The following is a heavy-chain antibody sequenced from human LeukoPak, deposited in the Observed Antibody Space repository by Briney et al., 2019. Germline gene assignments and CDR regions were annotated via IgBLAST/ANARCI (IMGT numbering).Heavy chain of an antibody. CDR2: IYTSGST. J-gene: IGHJ4*02. V-gene: IGHV4-4*07. CDR1: GGSISSYY. D-gene: IGHD2-2*01. CDR3: ARAPEGGYCSSTSCYSSPFDY. Sequence: PSETLSLTCTVSGGSISSYYWSWIRQPAGKGLEWIGRIYTSGSTNYNPSLKSRVTMSVDTSKNQFSLKLSSVTAADTAAYYCARAPEGGYCSSTSCYSSPFDYWGQGTLVTVSS.